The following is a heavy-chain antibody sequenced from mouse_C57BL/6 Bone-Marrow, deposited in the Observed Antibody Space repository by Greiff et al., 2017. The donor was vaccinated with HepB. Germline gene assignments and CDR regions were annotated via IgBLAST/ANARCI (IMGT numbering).Heavy chain of an antibody. D-gene: IGHD1-1*01. CDR1: GYTFTSYW. CDR3: APCITTVAGFAY. Sequence: QVQLQQPGTDLVKPGASVKLSCKASGYTFTSYWMPWVKQRPGQGLEWIGNINPSNGGTNYNEKFKSKATLTVDKSSSTAYMQLSSLTSEDSAVYYCAPCITTVAGFAYWGQGTLVTVSA. CDR2: INPSNGGT. J-gene: IGHJ3*01. V-gene: IGHV1-53*01.